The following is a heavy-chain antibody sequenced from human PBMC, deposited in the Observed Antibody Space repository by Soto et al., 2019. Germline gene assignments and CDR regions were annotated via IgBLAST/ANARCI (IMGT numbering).Heavy chain of an antibody. Sequence: QVQLVESGGGVVQPGRSLRLSCAASGFTFSSYGMHWVRQAPGKGLEWVAVIWYDGSNKYYADSVKGRFTISRDKSKNTLYLKRKSVRVLDSDVYYCARDGSFYYGSGSYPHYWGQGALVTVFS. D-gene: IGHD3-10*01. CDR1: GFTFSSYG. V-gene: IGHV3-33*01. J-gene: IGHJ4*02. CDR3: ARDGSFYYGSGSYPHY. CDR2: IWYDGSNK.